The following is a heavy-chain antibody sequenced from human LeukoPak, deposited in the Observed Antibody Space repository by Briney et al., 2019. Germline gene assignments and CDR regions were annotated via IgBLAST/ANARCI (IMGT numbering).Heavy chain of an antibody. Sequence: GGSLRPSCEASGFTLSTYAVSWVRQAPGKGLEWVSAISGSDGTTYYADSVKGRFTISRDISKNTLFLQMNSLRAEDTALYYCALVSLYSSSWYGDYWGQGTLVTVSS. J-gene: IGHJ4*02. CDR2: ISGSDGTT. D-gene: IGHD6-13*01. CDR3: ALVSLYSSSWYGDY. CDR1: GFTLSTYA. V-gene: IGHV3-23*01.